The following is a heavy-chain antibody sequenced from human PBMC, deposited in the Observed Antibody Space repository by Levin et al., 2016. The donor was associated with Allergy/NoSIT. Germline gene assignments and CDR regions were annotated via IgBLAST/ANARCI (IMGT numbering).Heavy chain of an antibody. V-gene: IGHV1-2*02. Sequence: WVRQAPGQGLEWMGWINPNSGGTNYAQKFQGRVTMTRDTSISTAYMELSRLRSDDTAVYYCASSLLRNDYGDYDRRNTQTLNENWFDPWGQGTLVTVSS. D-gene: IGHD4-17*01. J-gene: IGHJ5*02. CDR2: INPNSGGT. CDR3: ASSLLRNDYGDYDRRNTQTLNENWFDP.